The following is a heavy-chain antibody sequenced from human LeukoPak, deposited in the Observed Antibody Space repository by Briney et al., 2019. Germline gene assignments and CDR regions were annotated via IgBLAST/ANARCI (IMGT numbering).Heavy chain of an antibody. Sequence: GGSLRLSCAASGFTFSSYGMHWVRQAPGKGLEWVAFIRYDGSNKYYADSVKGRFTISRGNSKNTLYLQMNSLRAEDTAVYYCAKDPSAYYYDSSDYWGQGTLVTVSS. D-gene: IGHD3-22*01. CDR2: IRYDGSNK. CDR3: AKDPSAYYYDSSDY. V-gene: IGHV3-30*02. J-gene: IGHJ4*02. CDR1: GFTFSSYG.